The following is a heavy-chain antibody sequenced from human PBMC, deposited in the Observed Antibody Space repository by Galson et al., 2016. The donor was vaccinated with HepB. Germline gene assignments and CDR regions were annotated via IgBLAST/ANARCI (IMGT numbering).Heavy chain of an antibody. V-gene: IGHV2-70*11. Sequence: PALVKPTQTLTLTCTFSGFSLSTSGMCVTWIRQPPGKALEWLARIDWDDDKYYSTSLKPRLTIPKDTSKTQVVPTMTNMDPVDTATYLCARETRIAVTGIVDFYYGMDVWGQGTTVTVSS. J-gene: IGHJ6*02. D-gene: IGHD6-19*01. CDR1: GFSLSTSGMC. CDR2: IDWDDDK. CDR3: ARETRIAVTGIVDFYYGMDV.